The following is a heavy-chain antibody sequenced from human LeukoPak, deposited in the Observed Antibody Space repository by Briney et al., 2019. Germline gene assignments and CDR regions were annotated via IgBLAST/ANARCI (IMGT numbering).Heavy chain of an antibody. V-gene: IGHV4-34*01. CDR2: INHSGST. CDR3: ARDRYCSGGSCPNFDY. Sequence: SETLSHTCAVYGGSFSGYYWSWIRQPPGKGLEWIGEINHSGSTNYNPSLKSRVTISVDTSKNQFSLKLSSVTAADTAVYYCARDRYCSGGSCPNFDYWGQGTLVTVSS. D-gene: IGHD2-15*01. CDR1: GGSFSGYY. J-gene: IGHJ4*02.